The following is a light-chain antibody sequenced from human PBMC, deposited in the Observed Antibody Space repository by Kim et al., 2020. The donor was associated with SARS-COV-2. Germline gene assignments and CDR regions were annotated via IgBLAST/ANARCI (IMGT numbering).Light chain of an antibody. CDR2: KAS. J-gene: IGKJ2*01. V-gene: IGKV1-5*03. CDR1: QSISSW. CDR3: QQYESLSPYT. Sequence: ASVGDRVPITCRASQSISSWLAWYQQKPGKAPKLLIYKASTLESGVPSRFSGSGSGTEFTLTISSLQPDDFATYYCQQYESLSPYTFGQGTKLEI.